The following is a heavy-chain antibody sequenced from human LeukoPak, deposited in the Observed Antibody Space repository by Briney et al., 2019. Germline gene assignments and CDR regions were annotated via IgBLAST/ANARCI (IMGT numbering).Heavy chain of an antibody. V-gene: IGHV4-59*01. Sequence: RPSETLSLTCTVSGGSISSNYWSWVRQPPRKGLEWIGYIYYSGITNNNPSLKSRVTISVDTSKNQFSLKLSSVTAADTAVYYCARAYHGSGSFSLLFDPWGQGTLVTVSS. J-gene: IGHJ5*02. CDR1: GGSISSNY. CDR3: ARAYHGSGSFSLLFDP. D-gene: IGHD3-10*01. CDR2: IYYSGIT.